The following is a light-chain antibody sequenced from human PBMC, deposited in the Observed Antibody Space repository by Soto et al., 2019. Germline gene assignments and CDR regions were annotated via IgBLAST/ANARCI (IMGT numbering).Light chain of an antibody. CDR1: SSDVGSYNL. V-gene: IGLV2-23*02. CDR2: EVS. Sequence: QSVLTQPASVSGSPGQSITISCTGTSSDVGSYNLVSWYQQLPGKAPKFLIYEVSKRPSGVSNRFSGSKSGNTASLTISGLQAEDEADYYCCSYAGSSTWVFGGGTKLTVL. CDR3: CSYAGSSTWV. J-gene: IGLJ3*02.